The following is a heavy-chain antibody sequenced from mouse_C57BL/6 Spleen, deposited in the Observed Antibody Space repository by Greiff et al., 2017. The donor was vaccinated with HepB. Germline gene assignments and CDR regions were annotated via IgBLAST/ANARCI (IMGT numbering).Heavy chain of an antibody. Sequence: QVQLKQPGAELVKPGASVKLSCKASGYTFTSYWMHWVKQRPGRGLEWIGRIDPNSGGTKYNEKFKSKATLTVDKPSSTAYMQLSSLTSEDSAVYYCASYGSSYWFAYWGQGTLVTVSA. J-gene: IGHJ3*01. CDR1: GYTFTSYW. CDR2: IDPNSGGT. CDR3: ASYGSSYWFAY. V-gene: IGHV1-72*01. D-gene: IGHD1-1*01.